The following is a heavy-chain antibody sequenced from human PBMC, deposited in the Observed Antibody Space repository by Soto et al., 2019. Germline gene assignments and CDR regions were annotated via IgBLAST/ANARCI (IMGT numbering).Heavy chain of an antibody. V-gene: IGHV3-64D*06. CDR1: GFTFSDYA. CDR2: IRSNGINT. J-gene: IGHJ4*02. D-gene: IGHD3-3*01. CDR3: VKLTNTYHDF. Sequence: PGGSLRLSCSASGFTFSDYAIHWVRQAPGKGLEYVSAIRSNGINTDYADSVKGRFTISRDNSRNTVSLQMSSLRAEDTAVYYCVKLTNTYHDFWGQGTLVTVSS.